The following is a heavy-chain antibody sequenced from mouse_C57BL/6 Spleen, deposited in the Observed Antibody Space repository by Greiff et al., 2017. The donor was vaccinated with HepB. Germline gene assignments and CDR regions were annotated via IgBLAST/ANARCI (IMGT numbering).Heavy chain of an antibody. D-gene: IGHD1-1*01. V-gene: IGHV1-22*01. CDR1: GYTFTDYN. Sequence: EVKLMESGPELVKPGASVKMSCKASGYTFTDYNMHWVKQSHGKSLEWIGYINPNNGGTSYNQKFKGKATLTVNKSSSTAYMELRSLTSEDSAVYYCARGTTVVARGYYAMDYWGQGTSVTVSS. J-gene: IGHJ4*01. CDR3: ARGTTVVARGYYAMDY. CDR2: INPNNGGT.